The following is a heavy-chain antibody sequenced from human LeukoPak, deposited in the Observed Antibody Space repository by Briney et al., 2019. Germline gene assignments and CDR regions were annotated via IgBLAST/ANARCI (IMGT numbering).Heavy chain of an antibody. CDR2: IRNRAYSGAT. CDR3: SRRRCSGDTCYFDY. J-gene: IGHJ4*02. D-gene: IGHD2-15*01. Sequence: GGYLRLYCTTSGFTFGDYAMSWVRQAPGKGLEWVAFIRNRAYSGATEYAASVRGRFTVSRDNSKSIAYLRTNSLKTEDTAVYYCSRRRCSGDTCYFDYWGQGTLVTVSS. CDR1: GFTFGDYA. V-gene: IGHV3-49*04.